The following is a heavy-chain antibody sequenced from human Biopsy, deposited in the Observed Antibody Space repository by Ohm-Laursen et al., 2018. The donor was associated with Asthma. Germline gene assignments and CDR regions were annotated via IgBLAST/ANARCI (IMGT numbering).Heavy chain of an antibody. CDR2: IHNSGNT. CDR3: ARGQGRGIQLWSLDP. D-gene: IGHD5-18*01. CDR1: GGSINSDY. J-gene: IGHJ5*02. V-gene: IGHV4-59*01. Sequence: SQTLSLTWTFSGGSINSDYWSWLRQSPGKGLEWIGYIHNSGNTNYNPSLKGRVTISLDTSKNHFSLRLSFVTAADTAVYFCARGQGRGIQLWSLDPWGQGILVTVSS.